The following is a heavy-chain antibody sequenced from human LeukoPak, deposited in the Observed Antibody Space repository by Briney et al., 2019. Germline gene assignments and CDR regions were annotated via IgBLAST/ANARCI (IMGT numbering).Heavy chain of an antibody. CDR1: GFTFSSYW. Sequence: GGSLRLSCAASGFTFSSYWMSWVRQAPGKGLEWVANIKQDGSEKYYVDSVKGRFTISRDNAKNSLYLQMNSLRAEDTAVYYCASHGEYCSSTSCPRDGWGQGTLVTVSS. D-gene: IGHD2-2*01. J-gene: IGHJ4*02. V-gene: IGHV3-7*01. CDR2: IKQDGSEK. CDR3: ASHGEYCSSTSCPRDG.